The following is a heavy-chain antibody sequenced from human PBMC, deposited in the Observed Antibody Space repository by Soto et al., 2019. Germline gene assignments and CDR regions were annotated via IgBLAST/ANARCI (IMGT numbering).Heavy chain of an antibody. CDR3: ARLHGYSSGWYDY. CDR1: GYTFSSNG. J-gene: IGHJ4*02. Sequence: QVQLVQSGAEVKKPGASVKVSCKASGYTFSSNGVSWVRQAPGQGLEWMGWISTFNGNAHYAQKSQGRVTMTTDRSADAAYMELTSLSSDDTAVYYCARLHGYSSGWYDYWGQGTLVTVSS. CDR2: ISTFNGNA. V-gene: IGHV1-18*04. D-gene: IGHD6-19*01.